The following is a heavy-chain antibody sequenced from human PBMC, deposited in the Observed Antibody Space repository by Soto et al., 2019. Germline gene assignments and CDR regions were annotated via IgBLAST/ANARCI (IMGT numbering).Heavy chain of an antibody. Sequence: EVQLVESGGGLVKPGGSLKLSCAASGFTVSNAWMSWVRQAPGKGLEWVGRIKSKTDGGTTDYAAPVKGRFTISRDDLKNTLYLQMNSLKTEDTAVYYCAERGRIAAAPGYYYYGMDVWGQGTTVTVSS. CDR3: AERGRIAAAPGYYYYGMDV. V-gene: IGHV3-15*01. CDR1: GFTVSNAW. D-gene: IGHD6-13*01. CDR2: IKSKTDGGTT. J-gene: IGHJ6*02.